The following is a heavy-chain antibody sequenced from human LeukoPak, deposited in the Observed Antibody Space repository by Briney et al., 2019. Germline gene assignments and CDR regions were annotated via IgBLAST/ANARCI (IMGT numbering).Heavy chain of an antibody. D-gene: IGHD3-16*01. CDR1: GFSFSKRG. CDR2: IWSDGSNK. J-gene: IGHJ4*02. Sequence: GGSLTLDCTRSGFSFSKRGRLWVGQPRGKGQEWVSVIWSDGSNKYYADSVKGRFTISRDNYKNTLYLQMNSLRAEDTAMYYCVRGGAHDPLGYWGQ. V-gene: IGHV3-33*01. CDR3: VRGGAHDPLGY.